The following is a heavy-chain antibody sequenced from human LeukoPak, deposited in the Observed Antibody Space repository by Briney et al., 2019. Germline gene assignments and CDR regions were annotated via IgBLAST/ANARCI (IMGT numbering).Heavy chain of an antibody. CDR1: GGSISNYY. CDR2: IYYSGST. Sequence: PSETLSLTCTVSGGSISNYYWSWIRQPPGKGLEWIGSIYYSGSTYYNPSLKSRVTISVDTSKNQFSLKLSSVTAADTAVYYCAKEVHGNYGDYFDYWGQGTLVTVSS. V-gene: IGHV4-59*05. CDR3: AKEVHGNYGDYFDY. J-gene: IGHJ4*02. D-gene: IGHD4-17*01.